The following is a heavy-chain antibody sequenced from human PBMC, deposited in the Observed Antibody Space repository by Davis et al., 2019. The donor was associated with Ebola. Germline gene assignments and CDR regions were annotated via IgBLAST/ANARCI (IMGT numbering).Heavy chain of an antibody. V-gene: IGHV3-64*04. CDR3: ARGVAGRVRGVPWAMDV. D-gene: IGHD3-10*01. CDR2: ISSNGGST. Sequence: GESLKISCSASGFTFSSYAMHWVRQAPGKGLEYVSAISSNGGSTYYADSVKGRFTISRENAKKSLYLQMNSLGAGDTAVYYCARGVAGRVRGVPWAMDVWGQGTTVTVSS. J-gene: IGHJ6*02. CDR1: GFTFSSYA.